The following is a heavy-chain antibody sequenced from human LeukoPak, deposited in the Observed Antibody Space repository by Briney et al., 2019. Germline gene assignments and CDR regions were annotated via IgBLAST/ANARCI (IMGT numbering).Heavy chain of an antibody. Sequence: GGSLRLSCAASGFTFSSYAMSWVRQAPGKGLEWVSAISGSGGSTYYADSVKGRFTISRDNSKNTLYLQMNSLRAEDTAVYYCAKGQGSGWAYNWFDPWGRGTLVTVSS. D-gene: IGHD6-19*01. J-gene: IGHJ5*02. CDR1: GFTFSSYA. V-gene: IGHV3-23*01. CDR3: AKGQGSGWAYNWFDP. CDR2: ISGSGGST.